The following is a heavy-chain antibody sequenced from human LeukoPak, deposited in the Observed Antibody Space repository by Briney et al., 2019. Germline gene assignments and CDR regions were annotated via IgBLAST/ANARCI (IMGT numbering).Heavy chain of an antibody. CDR1: GFTFSSYX. Sequence: PGGSLRLSCAASGFTFSSYXXXXXXXXXXXXXXXVSAISGSGGSTYYADSVKGRFTISRDNSKNTLYLQMNSLRAEDTAVYYCAKQRGQWLVIDYWGQGTLVTVSS. CDR2: ISGSGGST. D-gene: IGHD6-19*01. J-gene: IGHJ4*02. CDR3: AKQRGQWLVIDY. V-gene: IGHV3-23*01.